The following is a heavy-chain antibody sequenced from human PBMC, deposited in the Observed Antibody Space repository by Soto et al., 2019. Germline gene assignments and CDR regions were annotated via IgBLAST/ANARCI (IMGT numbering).Heavy chain of an antibody. V-gene: IGHV1-18*01. Sequence: ASVKVSCKASGYTFSSYAFIWVRQAPGQGLEWMGWISAYNGNTNNAKKFQGRVTMTTDTSTSTAYMELRSLRSDDTAVYYCARDVTPPDYWGQGTLVTVSS. J-gene: IGHJ4*02. CDR2: ISAYNGNT. CDR3: ARDVTPPDY. CDR1: GYTFSSYA.